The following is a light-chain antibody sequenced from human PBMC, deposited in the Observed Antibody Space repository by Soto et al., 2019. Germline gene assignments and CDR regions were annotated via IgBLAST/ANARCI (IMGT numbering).Light chain of an antibody. CDR1: QGISSW. V-gene: IGKV1-12*01. J-gene: IGKJ1*01. CDR3: QQYDSSPRT. Sequence: DIQRTQSPSSVSASVGDRVTITCRASQGISSWLAWYQQKPGKAPNLLIYAASTLQAGVPSRFRGSGSGTDFTLTISRLEPEDFAVYYCQQYDSSPRTFGQGTKVDIK. CDR2: AAS.